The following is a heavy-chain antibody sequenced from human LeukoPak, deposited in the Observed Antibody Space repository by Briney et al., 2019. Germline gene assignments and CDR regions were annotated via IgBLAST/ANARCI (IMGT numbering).Heavy chain of an antibody. J-gene: IGHJ4*02. CDR3: TRGPGAG. CDR2: IRSKAYGGTT. V-gene: IGHV3-49*04. D-gene: IGHD3-10*01. CDR1: GFTFSSYA. Sequence: GGSLRLSCAASGFTFSSYAMSWVRQAPGKGLEWVGFIRSKAYGGTTEYAASVKGRFTISRDDSKSIAYLQMNSLKTEDTAVYYCTRGPGAGWGQGTLVTVSS.